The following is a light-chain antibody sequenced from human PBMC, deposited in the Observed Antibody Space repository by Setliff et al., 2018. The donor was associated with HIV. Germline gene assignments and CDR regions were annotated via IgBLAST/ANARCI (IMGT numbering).Light chain of an antibody. Sequence: QTVVTQEPSFSVSPGGTVTLTCGLSSGSVFSGHYPSWYQQTPGQTPRMLIYSTNTRSSGVPDRFSGSILGNRAALTITGAQAEDECDYYCVLYMGNGISVFGGGTKVTVL. CDR1: SGSVFSGHY. J-gene: IGLJ3*02. CDR3: VLYMGNGISV. CDR2: STN. V-gene: IGLV8-61*01.